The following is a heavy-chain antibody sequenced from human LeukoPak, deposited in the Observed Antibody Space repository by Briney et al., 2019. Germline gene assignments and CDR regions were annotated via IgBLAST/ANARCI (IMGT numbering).Heavy chain of an antibody. D-gene: IGHD3-22*01. CDR2: ISGSGGST. Sequence: GGSLRLSCAASGFTFSSYAMSWVRQAPGKGLEWVSAISGSGGSTYYADSVKGRFTISRGNSKNTLYLQMNSLRAEDTAVYYCAKSRYYYDSSGYDWGQGTLVTVSS. CDR1: GFTFSSYA. CDR3: AKSRYYYDSSGYD. J-gene: IGHJ1*01. V-gene: IGHV3-23*01.